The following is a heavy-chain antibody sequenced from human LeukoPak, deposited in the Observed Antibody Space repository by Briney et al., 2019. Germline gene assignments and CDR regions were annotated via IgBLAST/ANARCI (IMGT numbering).Heavy chain of an antibody. Sequence: GGSLRLSCAASGFTFSSYAMHWVRQAPGKGLEWVAVISYDGSNKYYADSVKGRFTISRDNSKNTLYLQMNSLRAGDTAVYYCARGPPYYDFWSGTANFDYWGQGTLVTVSS. V-gene: IGHV3-30-3*01. CDR3: ARGPPYYDFWSGTANFDY. D-gene: IGHD3-3*01. CDR1: GFTFSSYA. CDR2: ISYDGSNK. J-gene: IGHJ4*02.